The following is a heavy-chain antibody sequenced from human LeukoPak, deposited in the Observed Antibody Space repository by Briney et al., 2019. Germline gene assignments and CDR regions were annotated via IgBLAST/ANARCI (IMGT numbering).Heavy chain of an antibody. V-gene: IGHV4-61*01. CDR1: GGSISSGSYY. CDR3: ARAIVVVPAAMFFDNWFDP. J-gene: IGHJ5*02. CDR2: IYYSGST. Sequence: SQTLSLTCTVSGGSISSGSYYWSWIRQPPGKGLEWIGYIYYSGSTNYNPSLKSRVTISVDTSKNQFSLKLSSVTAADTAVYYCARAIVVVPAAMFFDNWFDPWGQGTLVTVSS. D-gene: IGHD2-2*01.